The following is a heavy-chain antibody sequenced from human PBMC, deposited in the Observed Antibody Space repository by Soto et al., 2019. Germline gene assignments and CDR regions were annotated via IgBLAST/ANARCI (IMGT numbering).Heavy chain of an antibody. CDR2: IYYSGST. J-gene: IGHJ4*02. D-gene: IGHD3-16*02. CDR1: GGSISSYY. CDR3: VGSSDYVWGSYRYRDY. V-gene: IGHV4-59*01. Sequence: QVQLQESGPGLVKPSETLSLTCTVSGGSISSYYWSWIRQPPGKGLEWIGYIYYSGSTNYNPSLKSRVTISVDTSKNQFSLKLSSVNAADTAVYYCVGSSDYVWGSYRYRDYWGQGTLVTVSS.